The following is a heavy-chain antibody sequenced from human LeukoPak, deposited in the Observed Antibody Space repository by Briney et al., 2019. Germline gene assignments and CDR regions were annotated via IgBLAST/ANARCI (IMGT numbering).Heavy chain of an antibody. V-gene: IGHV3-23*01. CDR3: AKVICFGELFFDY. CDR1: GFTFSSYA. Sequence: GGSLRLSCAASGFTFSSYAMSWVRQAPGKGLEWVSAISASGGSTYYADSVKGRFTISRDNSKNTLYLQMNSLRAEDTAVYYCAKVICFGELFFDYWGQGTLVTVSS. J-gene: IGHJ4*02. D-gene: IGHD3-10*01. CDR2: ISASGGST.